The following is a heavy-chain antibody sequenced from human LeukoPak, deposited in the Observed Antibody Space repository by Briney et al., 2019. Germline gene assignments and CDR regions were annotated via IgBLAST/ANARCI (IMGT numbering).Heavy chain of an antibody. D-gene: IGHD2-21*02. CDR1: GFTFSDYY. CDR3: ATRVYCGGDCYSSHGMDV. Sequence: PGGSLRLSCAASGFTFSDYYMSWIRQAPGKGLEWVSYINNSGITIYYADSVKGRFTISRDNAKNSLYLQMNSLRPEDTAVYHCATRVYCGGDCYSSHGMDVWGPGTTVTVSS. V-gene: IGHV3-11*01. J-gene: IGHJ6*02. CDR2: INNSGITI.